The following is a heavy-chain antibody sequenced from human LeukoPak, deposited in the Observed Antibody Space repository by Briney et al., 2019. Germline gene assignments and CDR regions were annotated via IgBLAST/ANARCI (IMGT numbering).Heavy chain of an antibody. J-gene: IGHJ4*02. CDR2: VSSSGDTI. D-gene: IGHD6-19*01. Sequence: GGSLRLSCAASGFIFSNYEMNWVRQAPGKGLEWVSYVSSSGDTIYYADSVKGRFPISRDNAKNSLYLQMNSLRAEDTAVYYCAREPAIKFSYSSGWYYYFDYWGQGTLVTVSS. CDR1: GFIFSNYE. V-gene: IGHV3-48*03. CDR3: AREPAIKFSYSSGWYYYFDY.